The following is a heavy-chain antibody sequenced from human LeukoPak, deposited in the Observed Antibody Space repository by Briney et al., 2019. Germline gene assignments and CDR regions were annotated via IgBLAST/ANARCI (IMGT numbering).Heavy chain of an antibody. D-gene: IGHD3-16*02. V-gene: IGHV7-4-1*02. CDR2: INTNTGNP. CDR3: ARGVITFGGVIVRALGMDV. CDR1: GYTFTSYA. J-gene: IGHJ6*02. Sequence: ASVKVSCKASGYTFTSYAMNWVRQAPGQALEWTGWINTNTGNPTYAQGFTGRFVFSLDTSVSTAYLQISSLKAEDTAVYYCARGVITFGGVIVRALGMDVWGQGTTVTVSS.